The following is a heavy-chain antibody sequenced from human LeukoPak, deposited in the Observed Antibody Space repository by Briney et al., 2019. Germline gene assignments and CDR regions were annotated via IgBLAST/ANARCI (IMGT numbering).Heavy chain of an antibody. CDR2: LYSDGSA. V-gene: IGHV3-53*01. CDR1: GFLVSRNY. Sequence: GGSLRLSCAASGFLVSRNYMTWVRQAPGKGLEWVSSLYSDGSAYFADSVQGRFTISRDNSQNTLYLQMNSLRAEDTAVYYCARDKGGFGEFVNYWGQGTLVTVSS. J-gene: IGHJ4*02. CDR3: ARDKGGFGEFVNY. D-gene: IGHD3-10*01.